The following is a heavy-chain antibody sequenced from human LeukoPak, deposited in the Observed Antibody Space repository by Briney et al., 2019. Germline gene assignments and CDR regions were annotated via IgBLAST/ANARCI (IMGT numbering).Heavy chain of an antibody. CDR3: ARVVPRYYYDSSYFDY. CDR1: GFTFSDYY. CDR2: ISSSSSYT. V-gene: IGHV3-11*05. Sequence: PGGSLRLSCAASGFTFSDYYMSWIRQAPGKGLEWVSYISSSSSYTNYADSVKGRFTISRGNAKNSLYLQMNSLRAEDTAVYYCARVVPRYYYDSSYFDYWGQGTLVTVSS. J-gene: IGHJ4*02. D-gene: IGHD3-22*01.